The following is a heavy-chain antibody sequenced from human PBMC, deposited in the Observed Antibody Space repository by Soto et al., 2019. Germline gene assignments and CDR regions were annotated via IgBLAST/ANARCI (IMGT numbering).Heavy chain of an antibody. Sequence: QLQLQESGPGLVKPSETLSLTCTVSGGSISSSSYYWGWIRQPPGKGLEWIGSIYYSGSTYYNPSLTSRVTISVDTSKNHFPLKLSSVTAADTAVYYCARQRRVLRFLGDAFDIWGQGTMVTVSS. CDR2: IYYSGST. D-gene: IGHD3-3*01. V-gene: IGHV4-39*01. CDR3: ARQRRVLRFLGDAFDI. CDR1: GGSISSSSYY. J-gene: IGHJ3*02.